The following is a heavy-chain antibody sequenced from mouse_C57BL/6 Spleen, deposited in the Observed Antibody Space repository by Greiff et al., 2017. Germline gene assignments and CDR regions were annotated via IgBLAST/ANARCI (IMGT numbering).Heavy chain of an antibody. CDR1: GFTFSDYG. V-gene: IGHV5-17*01. CDR3: ARRGPYSYDGYYAMDY. J-gene: IGHJ4*01. D-gene: IGHD2-12*01. Sequence: EVKLVESGGGLVKPGGSLKLSCAASGFTFSDYGMHWVRQAPEKGLEWVAYISSGSSTIYYADTVKGRFTISRDNSKNTLFLRMTILKSEDTAMYYCARRGPYSYDGYYAMDYWGQGTSVTVSS. CDR2: ISSGSSTI.